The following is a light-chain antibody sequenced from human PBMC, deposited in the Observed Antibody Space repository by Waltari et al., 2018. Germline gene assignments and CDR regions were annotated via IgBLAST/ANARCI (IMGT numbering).Light chain of an antibody. CDR1: SGHSSYA. CDR3: QTWGVGTWV. J-gene: IGLJ3*02. Sequence: QLVVTQSPSASASPGVSVKLTCTLSSGHSSYAIAWHQQQPQKGPRFLIKVFSNGTLSMGDGIPDRFSGSTSGAERYLIISSLQSEDEADYYCQTWGVGTWVFGGGTKLTVL. V-gene: IGLV4-69*01. CDR2: VFSNGTL.